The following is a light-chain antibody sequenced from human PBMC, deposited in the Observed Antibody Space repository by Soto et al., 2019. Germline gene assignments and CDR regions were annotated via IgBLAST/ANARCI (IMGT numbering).Light chain of an antibody. V-gene: IGLV2-14*01. Sequence: QSALTQPASVSGSPGQSITISCTGTSSDVGGYNYVSWYQQHPGKAPKLMSYEVSNRPSGVSNRFSGSKSGNTASLTISGLQAEDEADYYGSSYTSSSTHVVFGGGTKLTVL. CDR3: SSYTSSSTHVV. CDR2: EVS. J-gene: IGLJ2*01. CDR1: SSDVGGYNY.